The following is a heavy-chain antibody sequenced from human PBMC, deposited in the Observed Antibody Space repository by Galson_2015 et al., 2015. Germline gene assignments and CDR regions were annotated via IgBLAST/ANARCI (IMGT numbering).Heavy chain of an antibody. CDR3: ARSERVRSSGGSCYALDY. Sequence: SLRLSCAASGFTFSDYYMRWIRQAPGKGLEWVSYISRSGSNIYYADSVKGRFTISRDNAKNSLYLQMNSLRAEDTAVYYCARSERVRSSGGSCYALDYWGQGTLVTVSS. V-gene: IGHV3-11*01. D-gene: IGHD2-15*01. J-gene: IGHJ4*02. CDR1: GFTFSDYY. CDR2: ISRSGSNI.